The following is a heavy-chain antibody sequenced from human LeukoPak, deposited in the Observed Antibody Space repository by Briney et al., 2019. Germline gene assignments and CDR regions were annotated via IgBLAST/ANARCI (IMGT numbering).Heavy chain of an antibody. D-gene: IGHD2-2*01. J-gene: IGHJ4*02. CDR2: ISGSGGST. Sequence: GGSLRLSCAASGFTSSSYAMSWVRQAPGKGLEWVSAISGSGGSTYYADSVKGRFTISRDNSKNTLYLQMNSLRAEDTAVYYCAKDPPPVGGYCSSTSCPFDYWGQGTLVTVSS. CDR1: GFTSSSYA. CDR3: AKDPPPVGGYCSSTSCPFDY. V-gene: IGHV3-23*01.